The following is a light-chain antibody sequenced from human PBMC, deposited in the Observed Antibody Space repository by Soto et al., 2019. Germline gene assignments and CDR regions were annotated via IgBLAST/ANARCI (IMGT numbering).Light chain of an antibody. V-gene: IGKV3-20*01. J-gene: IGKJ1*01. CDR1: QSVSNNY. Sequence: EIVLTQSPGTLSLSPGERATLSCRASQSVSNNYLAWYQQKPGQAPRLLIYGASNRATGIPDRFSGSGSGTDFSLIISRLEPEDFAVYYCQQYGSSPWTFGQGTKVDIK. CDR3: QQYGSSPWT. CDR2: GAS.